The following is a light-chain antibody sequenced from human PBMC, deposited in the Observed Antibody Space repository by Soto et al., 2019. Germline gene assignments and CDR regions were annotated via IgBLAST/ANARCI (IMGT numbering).Light chain of an antibody. J-gene: IGKJ4*01. CDR1: QSLLYSNGYNY. CDR3: MQALQTPLT. CDR2: LGS. V-gene: IGKV2-28*01. Sequence: EIVLTQSPLSLSVTPGEPASISCRSSQSLLYSNGYNYLDWYLQKPGQSPQLLIYLGSNRASGVPDRFSGSGSGTDFTLKISKVEAEDVGVYYCMQALQTPLTFGGGTKVEIK.